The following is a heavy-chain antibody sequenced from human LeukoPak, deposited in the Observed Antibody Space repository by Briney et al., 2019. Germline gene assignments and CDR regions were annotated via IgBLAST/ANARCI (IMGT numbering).Heavy chain of an antibody. V-gene: IGHV4-59*08. Sequence: SETLSLTCTVSGGPISSYYWSWIRQPPGKGLEWIGYIYYTGSTSYNPSLKSRVTISVDTSKNQSSLKLSSVTAADTAVYYCARGTVTTSIKSFDIWGQGTMVTVSS. J-gene: IGHJ3*02. CDR3: ARGTVTTSIKSFDI. CDR1: GGPISSYY. D-gene: IGHD4-17*01. CDR2: IYYTGST.